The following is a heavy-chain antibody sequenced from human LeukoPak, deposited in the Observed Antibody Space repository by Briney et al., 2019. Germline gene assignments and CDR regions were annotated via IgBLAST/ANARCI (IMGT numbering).Heavy chain of an antibody. V-gene: IGHV3-30*18. CDR3: ANAGGTPGEPPIICCFDL. CDR2: ISYDGSNT. CDR1: GDILSSYG. D-gene: IGHD2-21*01. J-gene: IGHJ2*01. Sequence: GESLRLSCAASGDILSSYGMHWFRQAPAKGLQGLARISYDGSNTYYADSVKSRFTISRDNSKNTLYLQMNTLTAADTAVYYCANAGGTPGEPPIICCFDLWGRGPLVPVTS.